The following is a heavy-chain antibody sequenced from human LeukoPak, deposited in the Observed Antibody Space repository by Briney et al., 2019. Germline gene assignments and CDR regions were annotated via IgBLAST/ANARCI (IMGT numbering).Heavy chain of an antibody. CDR2: ISGSGSTI. V-gene: IGHV3-48*03. CDR3: ARDYSGYDWIDC. J-gene: IGHJ4*02. Sequence: PGGSLRLSCAASGFTFSSYEMNWVRQAPGQGLEWVSYISGSGSTIYYADSVKGRFTISRDNAKNSLYLQMNSLRAEDTAVYYCARDYSGYDWIDCWGQGTLVTVSS. CDR1: GFTFSSYE. D-gene: IGHD5-12*01.